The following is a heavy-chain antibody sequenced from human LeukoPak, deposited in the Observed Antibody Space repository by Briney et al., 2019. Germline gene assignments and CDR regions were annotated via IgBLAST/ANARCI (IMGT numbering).Heavy chain of an antibody. D-gene: IGHD3-22*01. CDR3: ARAGYYYDSSGYRTPFDY. CDR2: INSDGRST. J-gene: IGHJ4*02. V-gene: IGHV3-74*01. CDR1: GFTFSSYW. Sequence: PGGSLRLSCAASGFTFSSYWMHWVRQAPGKGLVWVLRINSDGRSTRYTDSAKGRFTISRDNAKNTLYLQMNSLRAEDTAVYYCARAGYYYDSSGYRTPFDYWGQGTLVTVSS.